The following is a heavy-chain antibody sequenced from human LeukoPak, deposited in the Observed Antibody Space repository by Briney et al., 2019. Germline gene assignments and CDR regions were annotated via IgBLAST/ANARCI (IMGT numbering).Heavy chain of an antibody. CDR2: INDDGSDP. Sequence: GGSLRLSCAASGFTFSTSWMHWVRQAPGKGMVFISRINDDGSDPMYADSVKGRFTISRDNAKNTLYLQMNGLRAEDTAVYYCARDHPAPGINYYFDLWGRGTLVTVSS. CDR3: ARDHPAPGINYYFDL. J-gene: IGHJ2*01. V-gene: IGHV3-74*03. D-gene: IGHD4-11*01. CDR1: GFTFSTSW.